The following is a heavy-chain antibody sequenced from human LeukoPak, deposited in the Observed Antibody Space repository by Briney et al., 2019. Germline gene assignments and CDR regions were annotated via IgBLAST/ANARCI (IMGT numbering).Heavy chain of an antibody. CDR1: GYTFTGYY. Sequence: ASVKVSCKASGYTFTGYYMHWVRQAPGQGLEWMGWINPNSGNTGYAQKFQGRVTMTRNTSISTAYMELSSLRSEDTAVYYCARGYRGEYNYWGQGTLVTVSS. J-gene: IGHJ4*02. CDR2: INPNSGNT. D-gene: IGHD3-16*01. V-gene: IGHV1-8*02. CDR3: ARGYRGEYNY.